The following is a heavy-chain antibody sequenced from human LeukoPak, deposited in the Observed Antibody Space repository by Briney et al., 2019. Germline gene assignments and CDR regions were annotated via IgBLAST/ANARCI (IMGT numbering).Heavy chain of an antibody. Sequence: PSETLSLTCSGSGGSISSSYYWGWIRQPPGKGLEWIGSIYYGGSTYYNASLRSRVTTSVDTSKNQFSLKLSSVTAADTAVYYCAKSTYYYDTFVNAFDFWGQGTVVTVSS. CDR3: AKSTYYYDTFVNAFDF. J-gene: IGHJ3*01. CDR1: GGSISSSYY. V-gene: IGHV4-39*07. CDR2: IYYGGST. D-gene: IGHD3-22*01.